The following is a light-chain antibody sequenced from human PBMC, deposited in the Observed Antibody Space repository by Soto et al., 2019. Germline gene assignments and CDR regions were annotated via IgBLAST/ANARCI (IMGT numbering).Light chain of an antibody. CDR2: DNN. Sequence: QSALTQPPSVSAAPGQKVTISCSGSTSNIGNNHVSWYQQLPGTAPKLLIYDNNKRPSGIPDRFSASKSATSATLAITGLQTGDEADYYCATWDGKVFGTGTKLTVL. CDR3: ATWDGKV. CDR1: TSNIGNNH. V-gene: IGLV1-51*01. J-gene: IGLJ1*01.